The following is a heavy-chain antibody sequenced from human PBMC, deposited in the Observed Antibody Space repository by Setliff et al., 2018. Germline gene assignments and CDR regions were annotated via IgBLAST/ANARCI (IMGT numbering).Heavy chain of an antibody. CDR2: INPHGSEK. CDR3: FGAGTCSY. V-gene: IGHV3-7*01. J-gene: IGHJ4*02. Sequence: GSLRLSCAASGFTFGSSWVSWVRQAPGKGLEWLASINPHGSEKYYADSVKGRFTISRDNAKNSLSLQMNNLRTEDTAVYYCFGAGTCSYWGQGTLVTVSS. D-gene: IGHD3-10*01. CDR1: GFTFGSSW.